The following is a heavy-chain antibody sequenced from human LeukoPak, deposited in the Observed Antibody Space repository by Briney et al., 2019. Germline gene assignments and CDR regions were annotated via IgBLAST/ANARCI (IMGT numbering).Heavy chain of an antibody. D-gene: IGHD6-13*01. J-gene: IGHJ4*02. CDR2: TNSDASST. V-gene: IGHV3-74*01. CDR3: ARGKQDFDN. CDR1: GFTFSSYW. Sequence: GGSLRLSCAASGFTFSSYWMRWVRQAPGKGLVWVSRTNSDASSTTYADSVKGRFTISRDNAKNTLYLQMNSLRAEDTAVYYCARGKQDFDNWGQGTPVTVSS.